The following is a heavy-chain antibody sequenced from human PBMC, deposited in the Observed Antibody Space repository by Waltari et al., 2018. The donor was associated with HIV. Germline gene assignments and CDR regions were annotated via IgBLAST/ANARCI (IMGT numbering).Heavy chain of an antibody. CDR3: ARERGAVAGTFFDY. J-gene: IGHJ4*02. CDR1: GGSISSGSYH. CDR2: IYTSGST. D-gene: IGHD6-19*01. Sequence: QVQLQESGPGLVKPSQTLSLTCTVSGGSISSGSYHWSWIRQPAGKGLEWIGRIYTSGSTNYNPSLKSRVTISVDTSKNQFSLKLSSVTAADTAVYYCARERGAVAGTFFDYWGQGTLVTVSS. V-gene: IGHV4-61*02.